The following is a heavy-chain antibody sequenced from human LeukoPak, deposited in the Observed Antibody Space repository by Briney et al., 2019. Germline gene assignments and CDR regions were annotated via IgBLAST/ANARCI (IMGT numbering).Heavy chain of an antibody. CDR1: GFTFSSYW. D-gene: IGHD1-26*01. V-gene: IGHV3-23*01. CDR3: AKDREGHGNYFDY. J-gene: IGHJ4*02. Sequence: GGSLRLSCAASGFTFSSYWMSWVRQAPGKGLEWVSAISGSGGSTYYADSVKGRFTISRDNSKNTLYLQMNSLRAEDTAVYYCAKDREGHGNYFDYWGQGTLVTVSS. CDR2: ISGSGGST.